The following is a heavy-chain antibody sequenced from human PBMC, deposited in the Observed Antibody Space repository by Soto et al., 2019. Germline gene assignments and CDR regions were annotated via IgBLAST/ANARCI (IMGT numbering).Heavy chain of an antibody. Sequence: SETLSLTCTVSGGSISSYYWSWIRQPPGKGLEWIGYIYYSGSTNYNPSLKSRVTISVDTSKNQFSLKLSSVTAADTAVYYCARGRTYYDFWSGYYTDYYYYGMDVWGQGTTVTVSS. CDR3: ARGRTYYDFWSGYYTDYYYYGMDV. D-gene: IGHD3-3*01. V-gene: IGHV4-59*01. CDR1: GGSISSYY. CDR2: IYYSGST. J-gene: IGHJ6*02.